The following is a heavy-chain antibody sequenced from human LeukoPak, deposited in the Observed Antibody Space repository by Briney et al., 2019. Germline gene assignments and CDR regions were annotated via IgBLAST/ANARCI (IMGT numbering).Heavy chain of an antibody. D-gene: IGHD3-22*01. J-gene: IGHJ4*02. V-gene: IGHV1-46*01. CDR1: GYTFTSYY. CDR2: INPSGGST. CDR3: ARAEGDDSSGYYQFDY. Sequence: ASVKVSCKASGYTFTSYYMHWVRQAPGQGLEWMGIINPSGGSTSYAQKFQGRVTMTRDTSPSTVYMELSSLRSEDTAVYYCARAEGDDSSGYYQFDYWGQGTLVTVSS.